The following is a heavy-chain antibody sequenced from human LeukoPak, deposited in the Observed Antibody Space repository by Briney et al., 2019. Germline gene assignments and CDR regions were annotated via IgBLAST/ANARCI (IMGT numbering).Heavy chain of an antibody. V-gene: IGHV4-39*01. Sequence: IPSETLSLTCIVSGGSISSSTYYWGWIRQPPGRGLDWIGSIYYSGSTYYNPSLKSRVTISVDTSKNQFSLKLSSVTAADTAVYYCARHRPRCSGGSCYRWFDPWGQGTLVTVSS. J-gene: IGHJ5*02. D-gene: IGHD2-15*01. CDR2: IYYSGST. CDR1: GGSISSSTYY. CDR3: ARHRPRCSGGSCYRWFDP.